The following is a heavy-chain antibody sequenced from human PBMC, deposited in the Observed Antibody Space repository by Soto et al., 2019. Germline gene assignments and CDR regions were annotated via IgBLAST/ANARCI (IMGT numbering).Heavy chain of an antibody. CDR2: VYYNGNT. Sequence: PSETLSLTCFVSGGSFSSGGYYWSWIRQRPGKALEYIGYVYYNGNTFYNPSLKSRVIISVDTSQNQFSLKLTSVTAADTDVYYCARGHCNGGECPNWFDPWGQGTQVTVSS. CDR3: ARGHCNGGECPNWFDP. D-gene: IGHD2-21*01. CDR1: GGSFSSGGYY. V-gene: IGHV4-31*02. J-gene: IGHJ5*02.